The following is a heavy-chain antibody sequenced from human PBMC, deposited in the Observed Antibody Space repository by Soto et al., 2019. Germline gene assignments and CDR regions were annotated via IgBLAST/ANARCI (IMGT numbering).Heavy chain of an antibody. CDR3: ARGKAGLRTFRVVNTWFDP. J-gene: IGHJ5*02. V-gene: IGHV1-2*02. D-gene: IGHD3-3*01. Sequence: DSVKVSFKASGYTFTGYYMHWVRQAPGQGLEWMGWINPNSGGTNYAQKFQGRVTMTRDTSISTAYMELSRLRSDDTAVYYCARGKAGLRTFRVVNTWFDPWGQGPLVTVCS. CDR2: INPNSGGT. CDR1: GYTFTGYY.